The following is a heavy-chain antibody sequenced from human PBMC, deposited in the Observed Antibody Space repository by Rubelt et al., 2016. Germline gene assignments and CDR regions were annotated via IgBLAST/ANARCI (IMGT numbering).Heavy chain of an antibody. CDR1: GYNFTTYW. D-gene: IGHD6-13*01. V-gene: IGHV5-10-1*03. CDR2: IDPSDSYI. Sequence: EVQLVQSGAEVKKPGESLRISCKGSGYNFTTYWISWVRQTPGKGLEWMGRIDPSDSYINYSPSSQGHVTISADKSISTAYLQWSSLKASDTAMYYCGRGNSWYPLWGQGTPVTVSS. J-gene: IGHJ4*02. CDR3: GRGNSWYPL.